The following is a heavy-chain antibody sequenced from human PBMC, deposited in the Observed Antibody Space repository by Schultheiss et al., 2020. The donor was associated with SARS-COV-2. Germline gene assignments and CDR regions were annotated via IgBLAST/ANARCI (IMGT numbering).Heavy chain of an antibody. CDR3: ARGAGSAWFAY. J-gene: IGHJ4*02. CDR1: GITFSSYG. Sequence: GESLKISCAASGITFSSYGMHWVRRAPGKGLEWVAVIWYDGSNKFYADSVKGRFTISRDNSKSTLYLQMNSLRAEDTAVYYCARGAGSAWFAYWGRGTLVTVSS. CDR2: IWYDGSNK. D-gene: IGHD6-25*01. V-gene: IGHV3-33*01.